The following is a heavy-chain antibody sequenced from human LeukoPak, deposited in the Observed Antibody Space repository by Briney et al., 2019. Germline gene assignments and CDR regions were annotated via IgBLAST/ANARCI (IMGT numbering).Heavy chain of an antibody. CDR1: GGSISSSSYY. D-gene: IGHD2-21*02. V-gene: IGHV4-39*01. CDR2: IRYSGTT. Sequence: PSETLSLTCTVSGGSISSSSYYCGWIRQPPGKGLEWIGTIRYSGTTYHNPSLKSRVTISVDTSKNQFSLRLSSVTAADTAVYYCARPLNCGSDCYSSAFDIWGQGTMVTVSS. CDR3: ARPLNCGSDCYSSAFDI. J-gene: IGHJ3*02.